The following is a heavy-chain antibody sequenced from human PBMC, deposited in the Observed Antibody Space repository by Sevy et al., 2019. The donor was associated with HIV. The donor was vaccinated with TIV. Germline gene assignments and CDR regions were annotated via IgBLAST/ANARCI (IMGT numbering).Heavy chain of an antibody. Sequence: GGSLRHSCAASGFTFSSYGMHWVRQAPGKGLEWVAVISYDGSNKYYADSVKGRLTISRDNSKNTLYLQMNSLRAEDTAVYYCAKDRTGRSYYDSSGYYYDYFDYWGQGTLVTVSS. CDR3: AKDRTGRSYYDSSGYYYDYFDY. CDR2: ISYDGSNK. D-gene: IGHD3-22*01. V-gene: IGHV3-30*18. J-gene: IGHJ4*02. CDR1: GFTFSSYG.